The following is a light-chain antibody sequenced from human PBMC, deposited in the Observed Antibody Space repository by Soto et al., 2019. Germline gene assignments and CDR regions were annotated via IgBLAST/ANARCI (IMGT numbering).Light chain of an antibody. CDR2: GTF. Sequence: DIQMTQSPSSLYASVGDRVTITCQASQHISNYLNWYQQKPGKAPKLLIYGTFNLETGVPSRFSGSGSGRDLTLTISSLQPEDIATYHCQQYGRLPFTFGPGTKV. CDR3: QQYGRLPFT. J-gene: IGKJ3*01. CDR1: QHISNY. V-gene: IGKV1-33*01.